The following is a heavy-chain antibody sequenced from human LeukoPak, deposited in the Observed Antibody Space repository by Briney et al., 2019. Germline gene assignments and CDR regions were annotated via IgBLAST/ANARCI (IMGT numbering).Heavy chain of an antibody. CDR1: GFTFSSYG. CDR3: AKGRRVVVTANDFDY. Sequence: GGSLRLSCAASGFTFSSYGMHWVRQAPGKGLEWVAVISYDGSNKYYADSVKGRFTISRDNSKNTLYLQMNSLRAEDTAVYYCAKGRRVVVTANDFDYWAREPWSPSPQ. V-gene: IGHV3-30*18. J-gene: IGHJ4*02. CDR2: ISYDGSNK. D-gene: IGHD2-21*02.